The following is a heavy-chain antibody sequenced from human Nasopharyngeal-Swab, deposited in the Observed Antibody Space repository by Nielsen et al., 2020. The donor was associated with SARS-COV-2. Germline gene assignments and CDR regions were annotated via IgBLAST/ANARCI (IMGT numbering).Heavy chain of an antibody. CDR3: ARVVAVAGTRRYFDY. J-gene: IGHJ4*02. Sequence: WIRQRTGKGLEWIGSIYYSGSTYYNPSLKSRVTISVDTSKNQFSLKLSSVTAADTAVYYCARVVAVAGTRRYFDYWGQGTLVTVSS. V-gene: IGHV4-39*01. D-gene: IGHD6-19*01. CDR2: IYYSGST.